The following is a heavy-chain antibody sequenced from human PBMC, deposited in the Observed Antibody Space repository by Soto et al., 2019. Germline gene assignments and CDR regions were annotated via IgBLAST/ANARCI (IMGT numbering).Heavy chain of an antibody. D-gene: IGHD6-13*01. CDR2: ISGSGGST. J-gene: IGHJ6*02. V-gene: IGHV3-23*01. CDR3: AKAGGIAAAAYYYYGMDV. Sequence: PGGSLRLSCAASGFTFSSYAMSWVRQAPGKGLEWVSAISGSGGSTYYADSVKGRFTISRDNSKNTLYLQMNSLRAEDTAVYYCAKAGGIAAAAYYYYGMDVWGQGTTVTVSS. CDR1: GFTFSSYA.